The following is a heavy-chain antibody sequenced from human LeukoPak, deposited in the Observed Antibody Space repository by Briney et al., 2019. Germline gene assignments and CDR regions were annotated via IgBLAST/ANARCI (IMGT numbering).Heavy chain of an antibody. J-gene: IGHJ4*02. CDR1: GFTFSSYS. CDR2: ISSSSSYI. D-gene: IGHD3-10*01. CDR3: ARADGSGSYSDY. V-gene: IGHV3-21*01. Sequence: PGGSLRLSCAASGFTFSSYSMNWVRQAPGKGLEWVSSISSSSSYIYYADSVKGRFTISRDNAKNSLYLQMNSLRAEDTAVYYCARADGSGSYSDYWGQGTLVTVSS.